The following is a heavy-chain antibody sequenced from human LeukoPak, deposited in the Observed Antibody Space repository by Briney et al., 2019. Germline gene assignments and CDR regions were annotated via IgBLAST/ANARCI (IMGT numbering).Heavy chain of an antibody. CDR2: IYPGDSDI. CDR3: ARQMSVAAADY. Sequence: GESLKISCKGSGYSFATYWIGWVRQMPGEGLEWMGIIYPGDSDIRYSPSFQGQVTISADKAISTAYLQWSSLKASDTAIYYCARQMSVAAADYWGQGTLVTVSS. D-gene: IGHD6-13*01. V-gene: IGHV5-51*01. J-gene: IGHJ4*02. CDR1: GYSFATYW.